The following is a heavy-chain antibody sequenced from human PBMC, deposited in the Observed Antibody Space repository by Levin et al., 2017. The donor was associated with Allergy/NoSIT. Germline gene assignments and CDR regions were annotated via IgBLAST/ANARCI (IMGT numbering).Heavy chain of an antibody. CDR1: GFTFSSYA. Sequence: GGSLRLSCAASGFTFSSYAMHWVRQAPGKGLEWVAVISYDGSNKYYADSVKGRFTISRDNSKNTLYLQMNSLRAEDTAVYYCAREDIVVVPAGVLRAALGMDGWGQGTTVTVSS. J-gene: IGHJ6*02. V-gene: IGHV3-30*04. CDR2: ISYDGSNK. CDR3: AREDIVVVPAGVLRAALGMDG. D-gene: IGHD2-2*01.